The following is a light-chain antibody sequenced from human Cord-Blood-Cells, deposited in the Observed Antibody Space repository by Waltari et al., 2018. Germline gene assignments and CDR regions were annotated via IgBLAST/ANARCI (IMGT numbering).Light chain of an antibody. CDR3: CSYAGSSTWV. V-gene: IGLV2-23*01. CDR2: EGS. J-gene: IGLJ3*02. Sequence: QSALTQPASVSGSPGQSITISCTGTSRDFGIYKLVPRYQQHPGKAPKLLIYEGSKRPSGVSNRFSGSKSGNTASLTISGLQAEDEADYYCCSYAGSSTWVFGGGTKLTVL. CDR1: SRDFGIYKL.